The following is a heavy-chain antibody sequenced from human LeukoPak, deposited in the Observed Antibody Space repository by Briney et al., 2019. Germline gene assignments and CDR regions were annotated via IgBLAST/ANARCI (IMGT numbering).Heavy chain of an antibody. J-gene: IGHJ6*02. V-gene: IGHV4-31*03. CDR1: GGSMNSGGYY. D-gene: IGHD2-2*01. CDR2: INYRGSP. Sequence: SETLSHTCTVSGGSMNSGGYYWSWIRQHPGKGLEWIGYINYRGSPDYNPSLQSRVTISLDTSKNQFSLQLTSVTAADTAVYYCARDVPKKAPYGVDVWGQGTTVTVSS. CDR3: ARDVPKKAPYGVDV.